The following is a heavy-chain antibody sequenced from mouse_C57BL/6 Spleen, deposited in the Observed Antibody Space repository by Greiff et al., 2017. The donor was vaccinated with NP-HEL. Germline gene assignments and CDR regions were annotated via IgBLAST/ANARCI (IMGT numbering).Heavy chain of an antibody. D-gene: IGHD1-1*01. V-gene: IGHV5-17*01. CDR3: ARDYYGSSSDYFDY. CDR1: GFTFSDYG. Sequence: EVMLVESGGGLVKPGGSLKLSCAASGFTFSDYGMHWVRQAPEKGLEWVAYISSGSSTIYYADTVKGRFTISRDNAKNTLFLQMTSLRSEDTAMYYCARDYYGSSSDYFDYWGQGTTLTVSS. CDR2: ISSGSSTI. J-gene: IGHJ2*01.